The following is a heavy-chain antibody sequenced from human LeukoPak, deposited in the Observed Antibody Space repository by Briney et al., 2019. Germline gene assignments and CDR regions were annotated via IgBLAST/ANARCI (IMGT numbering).Heavy chain of an antibody. CDR3: ASITVTSDAFDI. CDR2: TSYDGSNK. Sequence: GGSLRLSCAASGFTFSSYAMHWVRQAPGKGLEWVAVTSYDGSNKYYADSVKGRFTISRDNSKNTLYLQMNSLRAEDTAVYYCASITVTSDAFDIWGQGTMVTVSS. D-gene: IGHD4-17*01. J-gene: IGHJ3*02. CDR1: GFTFSSYA. V-gene: IGHV3-30-3*01.